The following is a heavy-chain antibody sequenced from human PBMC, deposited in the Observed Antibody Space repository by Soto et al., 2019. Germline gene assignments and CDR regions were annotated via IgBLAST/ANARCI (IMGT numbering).Heavy chain of an antibody. CDR2: IYYSGST. D-gene: IGHD3-3*01. V-gene: IGHV4-39*01. Sequence: SETLSLTCTVSGGSISSSSYYWGWIRQPPGKGLEWIGSIYYSGSTYYNPSLKSRVTISVDTSKNQFSLKLSSVTAADTAVYYCASFSSLHYFDYWGQGTLVTVSS. CDR3: ASFSSLHYFDY. CDR1: GGSISSSSYY. J-gene: IGHJ4*02.